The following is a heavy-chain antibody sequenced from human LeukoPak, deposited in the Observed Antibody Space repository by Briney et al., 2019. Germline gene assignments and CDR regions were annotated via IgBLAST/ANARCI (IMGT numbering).Heavy chain of an antibody. J-gene: IGHJ4*02. Sequence: SETPSLTCTVSGGSISSGSYYWSWIRQPAGKGLEWIGRIYTSGSTNYNPSLKSRVTISVDTSKNQFSLKLSSVTAADTAVYYCARVGDYTPFDYWGQGTLVTVSS. CDR2: IYTSGST. CDR3: ARVGDYTPFDY. D-gene: IGHD4-17*01. V-gene: IGHV4-61*02. CDR1: GGSISSGSYY.